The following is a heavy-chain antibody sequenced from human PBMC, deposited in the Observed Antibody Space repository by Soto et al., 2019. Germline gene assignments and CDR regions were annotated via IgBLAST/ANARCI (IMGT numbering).Heavy chain of an antibody. CDR2: IKEDGSEK. CDR1: GFTFSNYW. D-gene: IGHD3-10*01. J-gene: IGHJ4*02. Sequence: GGSLRLSCAASGFTFSNYWMTWVRQAPGKGLEWVANIKEDGSEKNYVDSVKGRFTISRDNVKNSLYLQMDSLRAEDTALYYCARVWLRSGSFYNPFDFWGQGTLVTVSS. V-gene: IGHV3-7*05. CDR3: ARVWLRSGSFYNPFDF.